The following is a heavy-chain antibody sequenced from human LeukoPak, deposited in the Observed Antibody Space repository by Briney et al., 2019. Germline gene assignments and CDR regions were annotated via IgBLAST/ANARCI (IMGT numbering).Heavy chain of an antibody. CDR1: GWSFNDYY. Sequence: SETLSLTCAVYGWSFNDYYWNWIRQPPGKGLEWIEEINARGDTNYNPSLKSRVTISVDTSKKQFSLRLTSMIAADTALYYCARGQVPAARGYNWFDPWGQGTLVTVSS. V-gene: IGHV4-34*01. CDR3: ARGQVPAARGYNWFDP. J-gene: IGHJ5*02. CDR2: INARGDT. D-gene: IGHD2-2*01.